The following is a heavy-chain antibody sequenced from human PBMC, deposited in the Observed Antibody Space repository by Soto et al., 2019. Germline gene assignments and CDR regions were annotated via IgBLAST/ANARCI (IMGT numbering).Heavy chain of an antibody. Sequence: EVQLLESGGGLVQPGGSLRLSCAASGFTFSSYAMSWVRQAPGKGLEWVSAISGSGGSTYYADSVKGRFTISRDNSKNTLYLQMNRLRAEDTAVYYCAKDRQLDYASSDAFDIWGQGTMVTVSS. CDR1: GFTFSSYA. V-gene: IGHV3-23*01. D-gene: IGHD4-17*01. CDR2: ISGSGGST. CDR3: AKDRQLDYASSDAFDI. J-gene: IGHJ3*02.